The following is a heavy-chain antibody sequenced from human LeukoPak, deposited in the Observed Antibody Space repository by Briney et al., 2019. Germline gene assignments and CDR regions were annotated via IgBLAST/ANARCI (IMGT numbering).Heavy chain of an antibody. V-gene: IGHV4-39*01. J-gene: IGHJ4*02. Sequence: SETLSLTCTVSGGSISSSNYDWGWIRQPPGKGLEWIGNIYYSGTTYYSPSLVSRVTISVDMSRNQFSLKLSSVTAADTAMYYCARRSNYGSGRADYWGQGTLVTVSS. CDR2: IYYSGTT. CDR3: ARRSNYGSGRADY. CDR1: GGSISSSNYD. D-gene: IGHD3-10*01.